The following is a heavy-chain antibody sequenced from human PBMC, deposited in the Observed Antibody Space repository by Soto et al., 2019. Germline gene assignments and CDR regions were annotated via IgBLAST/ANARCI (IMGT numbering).Heavy chain of an antibody. J-gene: IGHJ4*02. D-gene: IGHD3-10*01. CDR1: GGTSTIYT. Sequence: QVQLVQSGAEVKRPGSSLKVSCETSGGTSTIYTITWVRQAPGQGLQWMGRIVPTLRITNYAQELQGRLTITADTSTSTVHMELSSLTSEDAAVYYCTTQKFGAGRVGVHYWGQGTLVTVSS. CDR2: IVPTLRIT. CDR3: TTQKFGAGRVGVHY. V-gene: IGHV1-69*02.